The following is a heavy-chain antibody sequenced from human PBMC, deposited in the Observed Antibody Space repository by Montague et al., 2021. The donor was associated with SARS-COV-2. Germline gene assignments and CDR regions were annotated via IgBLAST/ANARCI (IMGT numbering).Heavy chain of an antibody. Sequence: SETLSLTCTVSRAPINSSNWWGWVRQPPGKGLEWIGRISHSGSTNYNPSLKSRVTISVDTSKNQFSLKLSSVTAADTAVYYCARVHPLWFWELLLDYYYYYGMDVWGQGTTVTVSS. D-gene: IGHD3-10*01. V-gene: IGHV4-4*02. CDR1: RAPINSSNW. J-gene: IGHJ6*02. CDR2: ISHSGST. CDR3: ARVHPLWFWELLLDYYYYYGMDV.